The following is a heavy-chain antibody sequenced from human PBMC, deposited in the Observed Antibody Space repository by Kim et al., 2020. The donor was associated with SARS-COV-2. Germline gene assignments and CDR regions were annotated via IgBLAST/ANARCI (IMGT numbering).Heavy chain of an antibody. Sequence: SETLSLTCTVSGCSISDNYYWTWIRHHPGQGLEWIGYIYHTGTAYYTPSLSSRVSISVDTTKNQFSLFVNSVTAADTAFYYCARRMASTAHAFDVWGQGTKVTVSS. V-gene: IGHV4-31*03. D-gene: IGHD1-1*01. J-gene: IGHJ3*01. CDR2: IYHTGTA. CDR3: ARRMASTAHAFDV. CDR1: GCSISDNYY.